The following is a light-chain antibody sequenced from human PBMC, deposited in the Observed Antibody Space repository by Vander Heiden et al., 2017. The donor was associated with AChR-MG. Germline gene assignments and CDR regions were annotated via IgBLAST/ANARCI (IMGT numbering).Light chain of an antibody. CDR2: EVS. J-gene: IGLJ3*02. CDR3: SSYAGSWV. CDR1: SSDVGGYNN. V-gene: IGLV2-8*01. Sequence: QSALTQPPSASGSPGQSVTISCTGTSSDVGGYNNVSWYQQHPGKAPKLMIYEVSKRPSGVPDRFSGSKSGNTASLTVSGLQAEDEADYYCSSYAGSWVFGGGTKLTVL.